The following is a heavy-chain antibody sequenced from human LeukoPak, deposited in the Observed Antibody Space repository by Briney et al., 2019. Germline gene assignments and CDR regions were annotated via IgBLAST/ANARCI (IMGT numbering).Heavy chain of an antibody. CDR1: GASINSYY. CDR3: ATRGPSAATHDN. V-gene: IGHV4-59*01. Sequence: SETLSLTCTVSGASINSYYWSWIRQPPGKGLEWIGYVHYTGITNYNPSLKSRLSMSVDTSKNQFSLKLSSVTAADTAVYYCATRGPSAATHDNWGQGTLVTASS. CDR2: VHYTGIT. J-gene: IGHJ4*02.